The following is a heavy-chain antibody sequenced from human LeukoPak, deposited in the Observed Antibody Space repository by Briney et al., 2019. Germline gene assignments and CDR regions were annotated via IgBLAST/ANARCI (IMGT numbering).Heavy chain of an antibody. CDR2: IKQDGSEK. V-gene: IGHV3-7*01. CDR3: ARGQRGQDY. Sequence: GGSLRLSCAASGFTFSSYSMDWVRQAPGKGLEWVANIKQDGSEKHSVDSVKGRFTISRDNAMNSLYLQLNSLRADDTAVYYCARGQRGQDYWGQGTLVTVSS. J-gene: IGHJ4*02. CDR1: GFTFSSYS. D-gene: IGHD3-10*01.